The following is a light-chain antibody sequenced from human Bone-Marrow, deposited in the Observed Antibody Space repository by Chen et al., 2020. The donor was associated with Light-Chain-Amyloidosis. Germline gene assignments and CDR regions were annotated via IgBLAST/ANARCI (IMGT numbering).Light chain of an antibody. Sequence: QSVLTQPPSLSGAPGQRVTIPCTGSNSNIGASYVVHWYQQLPGTAPKLLIYGNSNRPSGVPDRFSGSKSDTSASLAITGLQAEDEADYYCQSYDNSLSGNFVFGTGTKVTVL. CDR1: NSNIGASYV. CDR2: GNS. V-gene: IGLV1-40*01. J-gene: IGLJ1*01. CDR3: QSYDNSLSGNFV.